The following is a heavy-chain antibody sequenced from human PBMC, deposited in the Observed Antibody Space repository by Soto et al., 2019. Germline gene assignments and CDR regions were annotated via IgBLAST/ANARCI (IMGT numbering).Heavy chain of an antibody. CDR2: ISYDGSNK. CDR3: ARVRGSGSYYYGMDV. D-gene: IGHD3-10*01. V-gene: IGHV3-30-3*01. Sequence: GGSLRLSCAASGFTFSSYAMHWVRQAPGKGLEWVAVISYDGSNKYYADSVKGRFTISRDNSKNTLYLQMNSLRAEDTAVYYCARVRGSGSYYYGMDVWGQGTTVTVSS. J-gene: IGHJ6*02. CDR1: GFTFSSYA.